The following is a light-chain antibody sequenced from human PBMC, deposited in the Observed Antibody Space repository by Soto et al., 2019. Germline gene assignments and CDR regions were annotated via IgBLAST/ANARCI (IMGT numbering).Light chain of an antibody. J-gene: IGKJ2*02. Sequence: EIVLTQSPATLSLSPGERATLSCRASQSVSSSYLAWYQQKPGQAPRLLIYDASSRATGIPDRFSGSGSGTDFTLTISRLEAEDFAVYSCQQDGSSPCTFGQGTKLEIK. CDR3: QQDGSSPCT. CDR1: QSVSSSY. V-gene: IGKV3-20*01. CDR2: DAS.